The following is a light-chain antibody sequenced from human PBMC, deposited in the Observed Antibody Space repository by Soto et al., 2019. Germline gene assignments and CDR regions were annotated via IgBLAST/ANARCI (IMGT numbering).Light chain of an antibody. CDR1: RSDVGGNNY. V-gene: IGLV2-14*01. CDR3: CSYTSFSTVV. J-gene: IGLJ2*01. Sequence: QSVLTQPASVSGSPGQSITISCTGNRSDVGGNNYGSWYQHHPGKASKLILFGVSDRPSGVSLRFSGSKAGNTASLTISGLQAEDADEYYCCSYTSFSTVVFGGGTKVTVL. CDR2: GVS.